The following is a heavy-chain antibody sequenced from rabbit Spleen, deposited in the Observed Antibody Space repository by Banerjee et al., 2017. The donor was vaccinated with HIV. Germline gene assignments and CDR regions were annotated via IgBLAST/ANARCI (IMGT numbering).Heavy chain of an antibody. CDR1: GIDLMSNA. Sequence: QEQLKETGGGLVQPGGSLTLSCKASGIDLMSNAMSWVRQAPGKGLEWIACIELGSGGFTYFASWARGRFTISKTSSTTVTLQMTSLTAADTATYFCARDTRSSFSSYGMDLWGPGTLVTVS. CDR2: IELGSGGFT. CDR3: ARDTRSSFSSYGMDL. V-gene: IGHV1S45*01. J-gene: IGHJ6*01. D-gene: IGHD1-1*01.